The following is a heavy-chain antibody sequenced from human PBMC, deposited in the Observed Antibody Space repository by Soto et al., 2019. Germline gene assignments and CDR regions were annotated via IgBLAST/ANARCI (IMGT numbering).Heavy chain of an antibody. CDR3: ARGLESGDGYNSLNF. Sequence: ASVKVSCKASGYTFSGYYIPWVRQAPGQGLEWMGWINPNSGGTKYAQKFQGRVTMTRDTSISTASMELSRLRSDDTAVYYCARGLESGDGYNSLNFWGQGSLVTVSS. J-gene: IGHJ4*02. D-gene: IGHD5-12*01. CDR1: GYTFSGYY. V-gene: IGHV1-2*02. CDR2: INPNSGGT.